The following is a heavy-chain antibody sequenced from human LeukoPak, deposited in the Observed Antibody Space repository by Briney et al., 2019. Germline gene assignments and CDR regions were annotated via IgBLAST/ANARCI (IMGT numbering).Heavy chain of an antibody. CDR1: GYTFTGYY. J-gene: IGHJ4*02. CDR3: ARGYNYDFNY. D-gene: IGHD5-18*01. V-gene: IGHV1-2*06. CDR2: INPNSGDT. Sequence: ASVKVSCKASGYTFTGYYLHWVRQAPGQGLEWVGRINPNSGDTNYAQNFQGRVTMTRDTSISTAYIDLSRLRSDDTAVYYCARGYNYDFNYWSQGTLVTVSS.